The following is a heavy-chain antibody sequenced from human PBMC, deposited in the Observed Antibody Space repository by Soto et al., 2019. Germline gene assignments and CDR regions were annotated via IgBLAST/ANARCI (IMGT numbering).Heavy chain of an antibody. CDR3: ARKFGADAFDI. D-gene: IGHD3-10*01. Sequence: GGSLRLSCAASGFTFSSYSMNWVRQAPGKGLEWVSYISSSSSTIYYADSVKGRFTISRDNAKNSLYLQMNSLRAEDTAVYYCARKFGADAFDIWGQGTMVTVSS. J-gene: IGHJ3*02. CDR1: GFTFSSYS. CDR2: ISSSSSTI. V-gene: IGHV3-48*01.